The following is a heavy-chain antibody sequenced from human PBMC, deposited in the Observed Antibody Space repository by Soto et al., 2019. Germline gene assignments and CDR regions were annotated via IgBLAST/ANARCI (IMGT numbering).Heavy chain of an antibody. Sequence: GGSLRISCAASGFTFSNGWMSWVRQAPGKEIKRVSRKKSKNAGGTTDYSAPVKDRFTISRDDSRYTMYLQMNSLRAEDTAVYYCTTDFTQTFCDGGPCYSVQTKSHDSWGQGTLVTVSS. CDR3: TTDFTQTFCDGGPCYSVQTKSHDS. CDR2: KKSKNAGGTT. D-gene: IGHD2-15*01. V-gene: IGHV3-15*01. J-gene: IGHJ4*02. CDR1: GFTFSNGW.